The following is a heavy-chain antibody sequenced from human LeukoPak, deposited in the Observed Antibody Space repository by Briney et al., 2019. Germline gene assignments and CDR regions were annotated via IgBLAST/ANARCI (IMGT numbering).Heavy chain of an antibody. CDR2: VNPNSGGT. CDR1: GYTFTGYY. J-gene: IGHJ3*02. CDR3: ARALGDCSSTSCYRGVADFES. V-gene: IGHV1-2*02. D-gene: IGHD2-2*01. Sequence: GASVKVSCKASGYTFTGYYLYWVRQAPGQGLEWMGWVNPNSGGTNYAQKFQGRVTMTADTTITTAYMELSRLRSDDTAAYYCARALGDCSSTSCYRGVADFESWGQGTMVTVSS.